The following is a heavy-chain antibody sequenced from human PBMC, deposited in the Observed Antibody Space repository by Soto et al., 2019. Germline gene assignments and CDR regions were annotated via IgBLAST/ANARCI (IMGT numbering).Heavy chain of an antibody. Sequence: VKVSCKASGYTFTSYYMHWVRQAPGQGLEWMGIINPSGGSTSYAQKFQGRVTMTRDTSTSTVYMELSSLRSEDTAVYYCARERVTGTTTTYYYYGMDVWGQGTTVTVSS. CDR2: INPSGGST. J-gene: IGHJ6*02. CDR1: GYTFTSYY. D-gene: IGHD1-7*01. CDR3: ARERVTGTTTTYYYYGMDV. V-gene: IGHV1-46*01.